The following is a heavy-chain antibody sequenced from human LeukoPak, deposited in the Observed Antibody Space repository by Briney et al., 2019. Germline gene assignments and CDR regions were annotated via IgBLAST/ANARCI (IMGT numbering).Heavy chain of an antibody. J-gene: IGHJ6*02. CDR2: ITDSGSTI. CDR1: GFTFRGYN. V-gene: IGHV3-11*01. Sequence: GGSLRLSCAASGFTFRGYNMNWVRQALGKGLEWVSYITDSGSTIHYADSLNGRFTISRDNAKNSLYLQMNSLRAEYTAVYYCARLIGLTRGGVDVWGRGTTVTVSS. CDR3: ARLIGLTRGGVDV. D-gene: IGHD1-26*01.